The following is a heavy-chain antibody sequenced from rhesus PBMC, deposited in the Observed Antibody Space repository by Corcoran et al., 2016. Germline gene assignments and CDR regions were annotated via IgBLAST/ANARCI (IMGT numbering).Heavy chain of an antibody. V-gene: IGHV4-122*02. D-gene: IGHD6-25*01. CDR1: GYSISSGYG. J-gene: IGHJ2*01. CDR2: IFYSWST. CDR3: ARVPYSGSFWYFDL. Sequence: QLQLQESGPGLVKPSETLSLTCAVSGYSISSGYGWSWIRQPPGKGLEWIGYIFYSWSTSYNPSLKSRVSSSRDTSKNQFSLKLSAVTAADTAVYYCARVPYSGSFWYFDLWGPGTPITISS.